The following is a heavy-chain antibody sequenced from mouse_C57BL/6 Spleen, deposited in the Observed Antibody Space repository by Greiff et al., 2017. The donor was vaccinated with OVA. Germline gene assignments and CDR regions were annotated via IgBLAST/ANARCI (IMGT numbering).Heavy chain of an antibody. CDR1: GYTFTDYY. Sequence: VQLQQSGPELVKPGASVKISCKASGYTFTDYYMNWVKQSHGKSLEWIGALNPNNGGTSYNQTFKVKATLTLDKSSSTAYMELRSLTSEDSAVYYCAKEGGPYDDYAMDYWGQGTSVTVSS. CDR2: LNPNNGGT. V-gene: IGHV1-26*01. CDR3: AKEGGPYDDYAMDY. J-gene: IGHJ4*01. D-gene: IGHD2-12*01.